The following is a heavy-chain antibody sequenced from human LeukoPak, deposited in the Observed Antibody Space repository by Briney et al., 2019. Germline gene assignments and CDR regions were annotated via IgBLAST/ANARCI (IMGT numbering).Heavy chain of an antibody. D-gene: IGHD3-22*01. CDR1: GFTFSTYG. J-gene: IGHJ4*02. CDR3: AKDASSYYYNLNIDY. CDR2: IWYDGSDK. Sequence: GSLRLSCAASGFTFSTYGMHWVRQAPGKGLEWVAVIWYDGSDKYYADSVKGRFTISRDNSKNTLYLQMNSLRAEDTAVYYCAKDASSYYYNLNIDYWGQGTLVTVSS. V-gene: IGHV3-33*06.